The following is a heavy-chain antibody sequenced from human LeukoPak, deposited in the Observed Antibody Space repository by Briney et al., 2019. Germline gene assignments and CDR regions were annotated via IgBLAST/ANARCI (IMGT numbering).Heavy chain of an antibody. Sequence: GASVKVSCKASGYTFTSYGISWVRQAPGQGLEWMGWISAYNGNTNYAQKLQGRVTMTTDTSTSTAYMELRSLRSDDTAVYYCASQRLSPQGWSPPDDGMDVWGQGTTVTVSS. V-gene: IGHV1-18*01. CDR2: ISAYNGNT. CDR1: GYTFTSYG. D-gene: IGHD6-25*01. J-gene: IGHJ6*02. CDR3: ASQRLSPQGWSPPDDGMDV.